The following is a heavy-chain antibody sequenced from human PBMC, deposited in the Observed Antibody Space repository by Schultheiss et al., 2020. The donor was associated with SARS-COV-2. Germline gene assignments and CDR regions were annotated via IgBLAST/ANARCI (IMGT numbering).Heavy chain of an antibody. J-gene: IGHJ4*02. CDR2: ISASGTNI. Sequence: GGSLRLSCAASGFTFSSYGMHWVRQAPGKGLEWVAEISASGTNILYADSVKGRFTVSRDNSKSTLSLHMNSLRAEDTGVYYCASYYYDTSGYDPFEYWGQGTLVTVSS. V-gene: IGHV3-23*01. D-gene: IGHD3-22*01. CDR3: ASYYYDTSGYDPFEY. CDR1: GFTFSSYG.